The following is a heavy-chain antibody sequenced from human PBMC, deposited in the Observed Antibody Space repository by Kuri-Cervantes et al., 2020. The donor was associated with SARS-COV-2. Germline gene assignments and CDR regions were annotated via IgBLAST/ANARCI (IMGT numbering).Heavy chain of an antibody. CDR3: ARDSHCSSTSCYTDGMDV. V-gene: IGHV3-64*04. CDR1: GFTFSSYA. CDR2: ISSNGGST. D-gene: IGHD2-2*02. Sequence: GGSLRLSCSASGFTFSSYAMHWVRQAPGKGLEYVSAISSNGGSTYYADSVKGRFTISRDNSKNTLYLQMNSLRAEDTAVYYCARDSHCSSTSCYTDGMDVWGQGTTVTVSS. J-gene: IGHJ6*02.